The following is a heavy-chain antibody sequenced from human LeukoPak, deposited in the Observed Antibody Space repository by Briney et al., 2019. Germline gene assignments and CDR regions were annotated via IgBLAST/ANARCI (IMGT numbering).Heavy chain of an antibody. CDR2: IIPIFGTA. D-gene: IGHD5-18*01. CDR1: GGTFSSYA. Sequence: GASVKVSCKASGGTFSSYAISWVRQAPGQELEWMGGIIPIFGTANYAQKFQGRVTITADESTSTAYMELSSLRSEDTAVYYCATGGYSYAYFDYWGQGTLVTVSS. V-gene: IGHV1-69*13. J-gene: IGHJ4*02. CDR3: ATGGYSYAYFDY.